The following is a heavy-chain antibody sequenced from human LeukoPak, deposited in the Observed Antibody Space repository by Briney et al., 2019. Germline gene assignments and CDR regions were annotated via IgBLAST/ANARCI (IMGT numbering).Heavy chain of an antibody. CDR1: GDSVSSNSAA. V-gene: IGHV6-1*01. CDR3: ARAAYGGNSYAFDI. J-gene: IGHJ3*02. Sequence: SQTLSLTCAISGDSVSSNSAAWNWIRRSPSRGLEWLGRTYYRSKWYNDYVVSVKSRITINPDTSKNQFSLKLSSVTAADTAVYYCARAAYGGNSYAFDIWGQGTMVTVSS. D-gene: IGHD4-17*01. CDR2: TYYRSKWYN.